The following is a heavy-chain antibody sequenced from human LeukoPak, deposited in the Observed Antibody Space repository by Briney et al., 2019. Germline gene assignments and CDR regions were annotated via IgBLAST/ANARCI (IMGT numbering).Heavy chain of an antibody. CDR2: IIPIFGTA. Sequence: SVKVSCKASGGTFSSYAISWVRQAPGQGLEWMGGIIPIFGTANYAQKFQGRVTITADESTSTAYMELSSLRSEDTAVYYCARDHSSGLNWFDPWGQGTLVTVSS. V-gene: IGHV1-69*13. CDR1: GGTFSSYA. D-gene: IGHD6-19*01. J-gene: IGHJ5*02. CDR3: ARDHSSGLNWFDP.